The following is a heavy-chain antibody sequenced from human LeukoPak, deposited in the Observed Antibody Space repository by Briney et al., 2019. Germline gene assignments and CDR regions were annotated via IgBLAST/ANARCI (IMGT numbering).Heavy chain of an antibody. CDR2: ISCSSGSI. V-gene: IGHV3-9*03. D-gene: IGHD6-19*01. CDR1: GFTFDDYA. CDR3: AKSAGSVAGPHDAFDI. J-gene: IGHJ3*02. Sequence: SGGSLRLSCAASGFTFDDYAMHWVRQAPGKGLEWVSGISCSSGSIGYADSVKGRFTISRDNAKNSLYLQMNSLRAEDMALYYCAKSAGSVAGPHDAFDIWGQGTMVTVSS.